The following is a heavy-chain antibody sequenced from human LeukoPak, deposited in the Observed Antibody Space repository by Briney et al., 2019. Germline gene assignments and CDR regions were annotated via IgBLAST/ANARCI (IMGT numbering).Heavy chain of an antibody. CDR3: ARGRWELRGIDY. Sequence: PGGSLRLSCAVSGFTFSSYAMNWVRQAPGKGLEYVSAISSNGGSTYYANSVKGRFTISRDNSKNTLYLQMGSLRAEDMAVYYCARGRWELRGIDYWGQGTLVTVSS. CDR2: ISSNGGST. CDR1: GFTFSSYA. V-gene: IGHV3-64*01. D-gene: IGHD1-26*01. J-gene: IGHJ4*02.